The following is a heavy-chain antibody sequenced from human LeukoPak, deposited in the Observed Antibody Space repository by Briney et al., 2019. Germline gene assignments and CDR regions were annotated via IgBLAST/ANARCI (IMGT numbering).Heavy chain of an antibody. CDR3: AREYYYGSGSYGY. CDR1: GFTLSSYW. Sequence: GGSLRLSCAASGFTLSSYWMAWVRQAPGKGLEWVANIKQDGSEKYFVDSVKGRFTISRDNTKNSLYLQMNSLRAEDTAVYYCAREYYYGSGSYGYWGQEPWSPSPQ. D-gene: IGHD3-10*01. CDR2: IKQDGSEK. V-gene: IGHV3-7*01. J-gene: IGHJ4*01.